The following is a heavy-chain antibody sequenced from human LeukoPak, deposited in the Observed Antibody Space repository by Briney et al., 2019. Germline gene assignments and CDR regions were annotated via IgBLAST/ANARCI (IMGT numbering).Heavy chain of an antibody. CDR3: ARDGYDFWSGYYDYYYGMDV. CDR1: GFTFSSYA. V-gene: IGHV3-30*04. J-gene: IGHJ6*02. D-gene: IGHD3-3*01. CDR2: ISYDGSNK. Sequence: GGSLRLSCAASGFTFSSYAMHWVRQAPGKGLEWEAVISYDGSNKYYADSVKGRFTISRDNSKNTLYLQMNSLRAEDTAVYYCARDGYDFWSGYYDYYYGMDVWGQGTTVTVSS.